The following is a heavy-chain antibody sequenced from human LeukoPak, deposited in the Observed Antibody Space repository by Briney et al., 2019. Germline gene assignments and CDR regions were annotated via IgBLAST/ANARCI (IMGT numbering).Heavy chain of an antibody. CDR1: GFTVSSNY. J-gene: IGHJ4*02. CDR2: IYSGGST. D-gene: IGHD2-2*01. CDR3: ARDLFDCSSTSCNDDY. Sequence: GGSLRLSCAASGFTVSSNYMSWVRQAPGKGLEWVSVIYSGGSTYYADSVKGRFTISRDNSKNTLYLQMNSLRAEDTAVYYCARDLFDCSSTSCNDDYWGQGTLVTVSS. V-gene: IGHV3-66*01.